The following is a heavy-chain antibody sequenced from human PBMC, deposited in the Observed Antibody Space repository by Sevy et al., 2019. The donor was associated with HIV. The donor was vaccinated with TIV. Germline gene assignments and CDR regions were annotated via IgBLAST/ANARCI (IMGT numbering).Heavy chain of an antibody. J-gene: IGHJ3*02. CDR1: GLTFTSYA. CDR3: AKDRYEGSGYYPEGAFDI. V-gene: IGHV3-23*01. CDR2: ISGSGGST. D-gene: IGHD3-22*01. Sequence: GGSLRLSCAASGLTFTSYAMNWVRQAPGKGLEWVSTISGSGGSTYYGDSVKGRFTISRDNSKNTLYLRMSSLRAEDTAVYYCAKDRYEGSGYYPEGAFDIWGQGTKVTV.